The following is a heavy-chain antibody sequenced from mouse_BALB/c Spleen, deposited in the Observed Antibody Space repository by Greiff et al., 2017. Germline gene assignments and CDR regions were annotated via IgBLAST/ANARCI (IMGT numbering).Heavy chain of an antibody. CDR3: TQGGNYVGAMDY. V-gene: IGHV1S81*02. CDR1: GYTFTSYY. Sequence: QVQLQQSGAELVKPGASVKLSCKASGYTFTSYYMYWVKQRPGQGLEWIGEINPSNGGTNFNEKFKSKATLTVDKSSSTAYMQLSSQTSEDSAVYCSTQGGNYVGAMDYWGQGTSVTVSS. D-gene: IGHD2-1*01. J-gene: IGHJ4*01. CDR2: INPSNGGT.